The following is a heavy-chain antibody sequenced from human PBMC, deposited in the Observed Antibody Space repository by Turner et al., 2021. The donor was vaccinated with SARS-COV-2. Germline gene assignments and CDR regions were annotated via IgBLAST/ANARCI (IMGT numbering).Heavy chain of an antibody. V-gene: IGHV3-30*18. J-gene: IGHJ4*02. Sequence: QVQLVESGGGVVQPGRSLRLSCAVSGFSFSNYGVHWVRQAPGKGLEWVAVISYDGSNKYYADSVKGRFTISRDNSKNTLYLQMNSLRAEDTAVYYCAKSGGMYCSGGNCYSSYFDYWGQGTLVTVSS. CDR1: GFSFSNYG. CDR2: ISYDGSNK. D-gene: IGHD2-15*01. CDR3: AKSGGMYCSGGNCYSSYFDY.